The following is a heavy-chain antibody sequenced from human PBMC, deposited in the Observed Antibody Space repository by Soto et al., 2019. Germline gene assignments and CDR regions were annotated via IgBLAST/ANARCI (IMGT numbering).Heavy chain of an antibody. CDR1: GFTVSSNY. J-gene: IGHJ4*02. CDR3: ERESVAGIFDY. Sequence: EVQLVESGGGLVQPGGSLRLSCAASGFTVSSNYMSWVRQAPGKGLEWVSVIYSGGSTYYADSVKGRFTISRDNSKNTLYLQMNSLRAEDTAVYYCERESVAGIFDYWGQGTLVTVSS. V-gene: IGHV3-66*01. D-gene: IGHD6-19*01. CDR2: IYSGGST.